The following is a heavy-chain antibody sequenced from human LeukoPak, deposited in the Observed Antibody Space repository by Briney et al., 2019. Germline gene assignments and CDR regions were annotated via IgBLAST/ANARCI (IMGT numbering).Heavy chain of an antibody. CDR3: ARFRWLLDFDY. D-gene: IGHD3-22*01. CDR1: GGSISSSSYY. V-gene: IGHV4-39*01. Sequence: SETLTLTCTVSGGSISSSSYYWGWIRQPPGKGLEWIGSIYYGGSAYYNPSLKSRVTISVDTSKNQFSLKLSSVTAADTAVYYCARFRWLLDFDYWGQGTLVTVSS. J-gene: IGHJ4*02. CDR2: IYYGGSA.